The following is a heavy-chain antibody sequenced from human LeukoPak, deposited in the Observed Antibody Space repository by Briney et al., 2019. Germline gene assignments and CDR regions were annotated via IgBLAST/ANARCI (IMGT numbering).Heavy chain of an antibody. CDR1: GFTFNIYW. CDR2: ISSDGSIT. J-gene: IGHJ4*02. D-gene: IGHD3-22*01. Sequence: HPAGTLRLSCAASGFTFNIYWMHWVRQAPGKGLVWVSLISSDGSITSYADSVKGRFTISRDNAKNTVYLQMNSLRVEDTAVYYCARRVGSSESSYYFDYWGQGTLVTVSS. V-gene: IGHV3-74*01. CDR3: ARRVGSSESSYYFDY.